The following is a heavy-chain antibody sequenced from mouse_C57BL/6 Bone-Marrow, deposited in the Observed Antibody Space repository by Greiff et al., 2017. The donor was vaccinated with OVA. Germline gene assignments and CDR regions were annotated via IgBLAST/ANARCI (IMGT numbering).Heavy chain of an antibody. CDR3: ARDPYYYGSSPLYYAMDY. CDR2: ISDGGSYT. V-gene: IGHV5-4*01. CDR1: GFTFSSYA. J-gene: IGHJ4*01. Sequence: EVQGVESGGGLVKPGGSLKLSCAASGFTFSSYAMSWVRQTPEKRLEWVATISDGGSYTYYPDNVKGRFTISRDNAKNNLYLQMSHLKSEDTAMYYCARDPYYYGSSPLYYAMDYWGQGTSVTVSS. D-gene: IGHD1-1*01.